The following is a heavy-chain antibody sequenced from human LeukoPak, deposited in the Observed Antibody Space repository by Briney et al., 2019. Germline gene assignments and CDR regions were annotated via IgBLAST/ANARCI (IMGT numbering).Heavy chain of an antibody. CDR2: INHSGST. CDR1: GGSISSGSYY. V-gene: IGHV4-39*01. CDR3: ARHRYFDY. Sequence: SETLSLTCTVSGGSISSGSYYWSWIRQPPGKGLEWIGEINHSGSTNYNPSLKSRVTISVDTSKNQFSLKLSSVTAADTAVYYCARHRYFDYWGQGTLVTVSS. J-gene: IGHJ4*02.